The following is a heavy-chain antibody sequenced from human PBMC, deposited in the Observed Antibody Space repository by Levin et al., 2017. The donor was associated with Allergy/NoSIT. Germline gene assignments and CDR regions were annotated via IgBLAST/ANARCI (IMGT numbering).Heavy chain of an antibody. CDR3: ARGCDYVWGSNRFYYYYMDV. Sequence: SQTLSLTCAISGDSVSSNSAAWNWVRQSPSRGLEWLGRTYYRSKWYSDYAESVKTRIIIKPDTPKNQFSLQLNSVTPEDTAVYYCARGCDYVWGSNRFYYYYMDVWGKGTTVTVSS. D-gene: IGHD3-16*02. CDR2: TYYRSKWYS. J-gene: IGHJ6*03. CDR1: GDSVSSNSAA. V-gene: IGHV6-1*01.